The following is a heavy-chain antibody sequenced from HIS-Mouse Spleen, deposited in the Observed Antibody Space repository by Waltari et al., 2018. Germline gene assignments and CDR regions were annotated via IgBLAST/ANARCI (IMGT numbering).Heavy chain of an antibody. J-gene: IGHJ3*02. Sequence: QVQLVQSGAEVKKPGASVKVSCKASGDTFTGYNMHGVRQAPGQGLEWMGWINPNSGGTNYAQKFQGRVTMTRDTSISTAYMELSRLRSDDTAVYYCAEVDGTTHAFDIWGQGTMVTVSS. D-gene: IGHD1-26*01. V-gene: IGHV1-2*02. CDR2: INPNSGGT. CDR3: AEVDGTTHAFDI. CDR1: GDTFTGYN.